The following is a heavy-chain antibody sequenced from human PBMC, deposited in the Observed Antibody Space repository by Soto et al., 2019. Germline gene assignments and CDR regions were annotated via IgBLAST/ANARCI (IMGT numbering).Heavy chain of an antibody. CDR2: INHSGST. V-gene: IGHV4-34*01. Sequence: SETMSLTCAVDGGSFSGYYLSWIRQPPGKGLEWIGEINHSGSTNYNPSLKSRVTISVDTSKNQFSLKLVSVTAADTAVYYCARGSYSSSWYPEYFQHWGQGTLVTVSS. D-gene: IGHD6-13*01. CDR1: GGSFSGYY. J-gene: IGHJ1*01. CDR3: ARGSYSSSWYPEYFQH.